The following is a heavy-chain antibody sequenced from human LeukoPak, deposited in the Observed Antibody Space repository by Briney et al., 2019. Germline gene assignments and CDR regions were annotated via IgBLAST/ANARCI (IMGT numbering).Heavy chain of an antibody. CDR3: ARANYYDSSGYYAN. CDR2: INHSGST. V-gene: IGHV4-34*01. J-gene: IGHJ4*02. Sequence: SETLSLTCAVYGGSFSGYYWSWIRQPPGKGLEWIGEINHSGSTNYNPSLKSRVTISVDTSKNQFSLKLSSVTAADTAVHYCARANYYDSSGYYANWGQGTLVTVSS. D-gene: IGHD3-22*01. CDR1: GGSFSGYY.